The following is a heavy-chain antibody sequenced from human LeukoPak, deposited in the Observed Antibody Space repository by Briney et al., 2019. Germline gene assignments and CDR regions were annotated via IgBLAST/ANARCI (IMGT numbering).Heavy chain of an antibody. D-gene: IGHD3-10*01. J-gene: IGHJ3*02. V-gene: IGHV4-59*01. CDR2: IYYSGST. Sequence: SETLSLTCTVSGGSINSYYWNWIRRPPGKGLEWIGYIYYSGSTDYNPSLKSRVSISIETSKNQFSLKLSSVTAADTAVYYCAREKGGIKDAFDIWGQGTMVTVSS. CDR3: AREKGGIKDAFDI. CDR1: GGSINSYY.